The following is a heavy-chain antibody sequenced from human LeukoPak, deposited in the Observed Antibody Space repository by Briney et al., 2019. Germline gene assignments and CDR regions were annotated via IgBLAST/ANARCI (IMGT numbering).Heavy chain of an antibody. CDR2: ISAYNGNT. CDR1: GYTLTNYG. CDR3: AREALGGWFDP. Sequence: ASVKVSCKASGYTLTNYGISWVRQAPGQGLEWMGWISAYNGNTNYEQKFQGRVTMTTDTSTSTAYMELRSLRSDDTAVYYCAREALGGWFDPWGQGTLVTVS. D-gene: IGHD3-16*01. J-gene: IGHJ5*02. V-gene: IGHV1-18*01.